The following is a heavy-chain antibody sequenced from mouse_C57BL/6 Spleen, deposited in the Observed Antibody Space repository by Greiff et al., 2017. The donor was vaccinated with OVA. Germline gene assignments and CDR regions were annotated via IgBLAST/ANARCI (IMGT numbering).Heavy chain of an antibody. V-gene: IGHV1-82*01. J-gene: IGHJ2*01. CDR2: IYPGDGDT. D-gene: IGHD2-2*01. Sequence: QVQLQQSGPELVKPGASVTISCKASGYAFSSSWMNWVKQRPGKGLEWIGRIYPGDGDTNYNGKFKGKATLTADKSSSTAYMQLSSLTSEDSAVYFCARKGLRGDYVDYWGQGTTLTVSS. CDR3: ARKGLRGDYVDY. CDR1: GYAFSSSW.